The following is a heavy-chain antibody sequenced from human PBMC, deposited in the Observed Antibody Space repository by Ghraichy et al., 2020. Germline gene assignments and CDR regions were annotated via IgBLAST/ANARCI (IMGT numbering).Heavy chain of an antibody. Sequence: GESLNISCAASGFSFSTYSMNWVRQVPGKGLEWLSYIGGSSGSIYYADSVRGRFTVSRDNAKNSLFLQMNSLRDEDTAVYYCARDRDDIWGNYRYSFNCWGQGTLVTVSS. CDR2: IGGSSGSI. CDR1: GFSFSTYS. CDR3: ARDRDDIWGNYRYSFNC. D-gene: IGHD3-16*02. J-gene: IGHJ4*02. V-gene: IGHV3-48*02.